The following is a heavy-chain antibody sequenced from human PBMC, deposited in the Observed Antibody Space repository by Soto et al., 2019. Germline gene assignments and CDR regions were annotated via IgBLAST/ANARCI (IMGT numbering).Heavy chain of an antibody. V-gene: IGHV4-39*01. Sequence: SETMSLTCTVSGGSISSSSYYWGWIRQPPGKGLEWIGSIYYSGSTYYNPSLKSRVTISVDTSKNQFSLKLSSVTAADTAVYYCASRRITIFGVVTPFDYWGQGTLVTVSS. CDR3: ASRRITIFGVVTPFDY. CDR1: GGSISSSSYY. CDR2: IYYSGST. D-gene: IGHD3-3*01. J-gene: IGHJ4*02.